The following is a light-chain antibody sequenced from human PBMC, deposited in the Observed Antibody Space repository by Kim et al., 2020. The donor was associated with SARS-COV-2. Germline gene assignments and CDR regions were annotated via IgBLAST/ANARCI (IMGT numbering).Light chain of an antibody. V-gene: IGKV1-5*03. J-gene: IGKJ4*01. CDR2: KAS. Sequence: DIQMTQSPSTLSASVGDRVTITCRASQSISDWLAWYQQKPGTAPNLLIFKASSLESGVPSRFSGSGSGTEFTLTISSLQPDDFVTYYCQQYNSYSPLTFGGGTKVDIK. CDR1: QSISDW. CDR3: QQYNSYSPLT.